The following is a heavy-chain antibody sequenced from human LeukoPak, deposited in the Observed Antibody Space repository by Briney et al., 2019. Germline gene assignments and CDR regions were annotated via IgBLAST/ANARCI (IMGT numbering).Heavy chain of an antibody. Sequence: PGGSLRLSCAASGFTFSSYAMHWVRQAPGKGLEWVAVISHDGSNNYYADSVKGRFTISRDNSKNTLYLQVNSLRAEDTAVYYCARFDLAVAGYYYGMDVWGQGTTVTVSS. CDR3: ARFDLAVAGYYYGMDV. V-gene: IGHV3-30-3*01. CDR2: ISHDGSNN. J-gene: IGHJ6*02. CDR1: GFTFSSYA. D-gene: IGHD6-19*01.